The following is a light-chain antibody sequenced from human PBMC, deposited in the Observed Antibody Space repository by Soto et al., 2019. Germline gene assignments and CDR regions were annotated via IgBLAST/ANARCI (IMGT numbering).Light chain of an antibody. CDR1: QNVGNNY. CDR3: QQVATSPRT. Sequence: DIVLTQSPGTLSLSPGERATLSCRASQNVGNNYLAWYQQKPGQAPRLLIYDASSRVPGLPDRFSGSGSETDFTLTIARVEPEDFAVYYCQQVATSPRTFGQGTKVEIK. V-gene: IGKV3-20*01. J-gene: IGKJ1*01. CDR2: DAS.